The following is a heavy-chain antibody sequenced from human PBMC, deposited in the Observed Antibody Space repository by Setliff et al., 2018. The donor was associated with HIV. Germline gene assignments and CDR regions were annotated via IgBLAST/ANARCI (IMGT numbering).Heavy chain of an antibody. V-gene: IGHV4-61*01. D-gene: IGHD3-16*01. CDR3: ARSGGPTFDP. Sequence: SETLSLTCTVSGGSISSGSYYWNWIRQPPGKGLEWIGYIYYSGSTNYNTSLKSRVTISVDTSKNQFSLKLNSVTAADTAVYYCARSGGPTFDPWGQGTLVTAPQ. CDR2: IYYSGST. CDR1: GGSISSGSYY. J-gene: IGHJ5*02.